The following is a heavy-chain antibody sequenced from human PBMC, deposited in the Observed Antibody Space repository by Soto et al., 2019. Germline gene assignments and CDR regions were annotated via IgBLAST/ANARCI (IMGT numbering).Heavy chain of an antibody. CDR3: ARHGSH. CDR2: IYFSGTT. Sequence: TLSLTCNVSGVSISDTGYYWGWIRQPPGKGLEWIGTIYFSGTTFYNPSLKSRLTISVDTSKNQFSLRLSSVTAADTAVYYCARHGSHWGQGTLVTVSS. J-gene: IGHJ4*02. V-gene: IGHV4-39*01. CDR1: GVSISDTGYY.